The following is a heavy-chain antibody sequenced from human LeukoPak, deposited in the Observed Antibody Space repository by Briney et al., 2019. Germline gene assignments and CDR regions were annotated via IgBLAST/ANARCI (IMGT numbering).Heavy chain of an antibody. CDR2: IYPGASHT. D-gene: IGHD3-16*01. Sequence: RGESLKISCRGSGDTFPNYWIAWVRQMPGKGIEWIGIIYPGASHTRYSPSFQGQVTISADKSINTVFLQWSSLRASDTAIYYCARLYTRLTRSIWGRFDAWGQGTLVTVSS. V-gene: IGHV5-51*01. CDR3: ARLYTRLTRSIWGRFDA. CDR1: GDTFPNYW. J-gene: IGHJ5*02.